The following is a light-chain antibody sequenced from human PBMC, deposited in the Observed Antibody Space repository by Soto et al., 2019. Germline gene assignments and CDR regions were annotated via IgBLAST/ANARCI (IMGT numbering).Light chain of an antibody. J-gene: IGLJ1*01. CDR1: SSDVGGYNY. CDR3: GSYTGGNYV. V-gene: IGLV2-8*01. CDR2: EVN. Sequence: QAALTQPPSSCGAPGRSVTISCSGTSSDVGGYNYVSWYQQHPGKAPELMIYEVNKRPSGVPDRFSGSKSGNTASLTVSARQPEDEPDYYSGSYTGGNYVFRPRTKVPLL.